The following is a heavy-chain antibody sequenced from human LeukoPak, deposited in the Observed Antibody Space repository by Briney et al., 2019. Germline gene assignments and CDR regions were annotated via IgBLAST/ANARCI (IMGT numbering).Heavy chain of an antibody. Sequence: SQTLSLTCTVSSGSINSDGYYWSWIRQPAGKGLEWIGRVYSTGSANYSPSLESRVIISIDTSKNQFFLRLSPVTAADTAVYYCARVYRRDGYNYDGFDIWGQGTMVTVS. D-gene: IGHD5-24*01. V-gene: IGHV4-61*02. CDR1: SGSINSDGYY. CDR2: VYSTGSA. J-gene: IGHJ3*02. CDR3: ARVYRRDGYNYDGFDI.